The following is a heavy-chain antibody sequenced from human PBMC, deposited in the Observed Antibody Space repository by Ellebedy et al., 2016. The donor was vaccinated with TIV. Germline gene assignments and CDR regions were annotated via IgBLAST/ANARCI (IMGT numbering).Heavy chain of an antibody. CDR2: ISYDGSNK. Sequence: GESLKISXAASGFTFSSYGMHWVRQAPGKGLEWVAVISYDGSNKYYADSVKGRFTISRDNSKNTLYLQMNSLRAEDTAVYYCAKETLGGLYNWNDHYYYGMDVWGQGTTVTVSS. J-gene: IGHJ6*02. CDR1: GFTFSSYG. CDR3: AKETLGGLYNWNDHYYYGMDV. D-gene: IGHD1-1*01. V-gene: IGHV3-30*18.